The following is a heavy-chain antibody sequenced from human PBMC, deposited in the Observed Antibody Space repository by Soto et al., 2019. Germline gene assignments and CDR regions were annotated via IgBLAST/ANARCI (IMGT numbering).Heavy chain of an antibody. V-gene: IGHV4-61*01. CDR2: IYYSGST. J-gene: IGHJ5*02. D-gene: IGHD6-25*01. CDR1: CAYVSIGRHY. Sequence: PSETLCLTCSVACAYVSIGRHYWSWIRPSPGKGLEWICFIYYSGSTNYNPSLKSRVTISVDTSKNQFSLKVSSVTAADTAVHYSAGMPYTSGLRFDPWGPGTLVTVSS. CDR3: AGMPYTSGLRFDP.